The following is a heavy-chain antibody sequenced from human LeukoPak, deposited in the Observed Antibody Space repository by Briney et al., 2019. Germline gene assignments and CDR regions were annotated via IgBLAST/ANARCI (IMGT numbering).Heavy chain of an antibody. CDR2: IYYSGST. Sequence: PSETLSLTCTVSGGSISSSSYYWGWIRQPPGKGLEWIGSIYYSGSTYYNPSLKSRVTISVDTSKNQFSLKLSSVTAADTAVYYCAIKYSSGWYRGKGAFDIWGQGTMVTVSS. J-gene: IGHJ3*02. V-gene: IGHV4-39*01. CDR3: AIKYSSGWYRGKGAFDI. D-gene: IGHD6-19*01. CDR1: GGSISSSSYY.